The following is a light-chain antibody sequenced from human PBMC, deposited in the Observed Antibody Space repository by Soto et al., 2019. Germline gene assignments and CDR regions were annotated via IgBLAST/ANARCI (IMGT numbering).Light chain of an antibody. CDR2: TAS. J-gene: IGKJ2*02. Sequence: DIQMTQFPSSLSVSVGDRVTITCRASQSIVSYLNWYQQKLGKAPKLLIYTASNLQRGVPSRFSGSGSGTDFTLTISNLQPEDFATYYCQQSYSTPRTFGQGTKLEIK. CDR1: QSIVSY. V-gene: IGKV1-39*01. CDR3: QQSYSTPRT.